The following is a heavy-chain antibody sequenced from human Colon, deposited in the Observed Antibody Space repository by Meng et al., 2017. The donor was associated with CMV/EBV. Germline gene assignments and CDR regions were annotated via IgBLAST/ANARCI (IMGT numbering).Heavy chain of an antibody. J-gene: IGHJ4*02. CDR3: ARDVPTMAMAGGIDY. Sequence: ASVKVSCKVSGYTFTSYGVSWVRLAPGQGLAWVGWISAYSGETIYAQKFQGRVTMTTDTSTSTAYMELRSLRSDGSAVYYCARDVPTMAMAGGIDYWGQGTLVTVSS. CDR2: ISAYSGET. V-gene: IGHV1-18*01. D-gene: IGHD6-19*01. CDR1: GYTFTSYG.